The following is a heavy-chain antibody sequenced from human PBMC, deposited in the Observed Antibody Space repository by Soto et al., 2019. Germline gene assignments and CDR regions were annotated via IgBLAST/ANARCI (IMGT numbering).Heavy chain of an antibody. J-gene: IGHJ4*02. V-gene: IGHV3-48*03. CDR2: ISSSGSTI. CDR3: AKALWFGENHFDY. D-gene: IGHD3-10*01. CDR1: GFTFSSYE. Sequence: GGSLRLSCAASGFTFSSYEMNWVRQAPGKELEWVSYISSSGSTIYYADSVKGRFTISRVNAKNSLYLQMNSLRAEDTAVYYCAKALWFGENHFDYWGQGTLVTVSS.